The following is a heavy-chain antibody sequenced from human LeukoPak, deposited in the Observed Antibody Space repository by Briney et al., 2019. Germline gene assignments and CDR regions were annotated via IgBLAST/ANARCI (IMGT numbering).Heavy chain of an antibody. V-gene: IGHV3-7*05. Sequence: GGSLRLSCAASGFTFSSSWMTWVRQAPGKGLEYVANIKGDGSEKYYVDSVKGRFTISRDNAKNSLYLQMSSLRADDTAVYYCARDCGFHTFDYWGQGTLVTVSS. D-gene: IGHD2-21*01. CDR3: ARDCGFHTFDY. CDR1: GFTFSSSW. CDR2: IKGDGSEK. J-gene: IGHJ4*02.